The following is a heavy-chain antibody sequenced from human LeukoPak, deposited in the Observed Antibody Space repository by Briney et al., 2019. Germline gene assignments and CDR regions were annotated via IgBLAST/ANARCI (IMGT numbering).Heavy chain of an antibody. Sequence: PAVYLRFSCAGSGFTFSSYEMNWVRQAPGKGLKWVSYISSSGSTKYYADSVKGRFTISRDNYKYTVYLQMNSLRVWDTAVYYCAKAWDIVVVVEPNGAFDIWGRGTMVTVSS. CDR3: AKAWDIVVVVEPNGAFDI. D-gene: IGHD2-15*01. V-gene: IGHV3-48*03. J-gene: IGHJ3*02. CDR2: ISSSGSTK. CDR1: GFTFSSYE.